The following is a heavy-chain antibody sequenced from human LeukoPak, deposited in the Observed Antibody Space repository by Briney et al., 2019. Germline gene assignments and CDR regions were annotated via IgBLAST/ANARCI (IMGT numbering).Heavy chain of an antibody. CDR2: IRNKANSYTT. CDR3: ATAAPASGWYFDY. J-gene: IGHJ4*02. CDR1: GFTFSDHY. D-gene: IGHD6-19*01. Sequence: GGSLRLSCAASGFTFSDHYMDWVRQAPGKGLEWVGRIRNKANSYTTDYAASVKGRFSISRDDSKNSLYLQMNSLRAEDTAVYYCATAAPASGWYFDYWGQGTLVTVSS. V-gene: IGHV3-72*01.